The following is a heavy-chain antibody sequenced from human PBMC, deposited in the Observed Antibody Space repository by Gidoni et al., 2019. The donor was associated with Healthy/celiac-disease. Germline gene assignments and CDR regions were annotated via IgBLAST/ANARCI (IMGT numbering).Heavy chain of an antibody. V-gene: IGHV2-5*01. CDR1: GFSLSTSGVG. CDR2: IYWNDDK. D-gene: IGHD6-13*01. Sequence: QITSKESGPTLVKPTQTLTLTCTFSGFSLSTSGVGVGWIRQHPGKALEWLARIYWNDDKRYSPSLKGMLTSTKDATKDQVVLTMTSMDPVDTATYYCAHTKHGAAAARNWGQGTLVTVSS. J-gene: IGHJ4*02. CDR3: AHTKHGAAAARN.